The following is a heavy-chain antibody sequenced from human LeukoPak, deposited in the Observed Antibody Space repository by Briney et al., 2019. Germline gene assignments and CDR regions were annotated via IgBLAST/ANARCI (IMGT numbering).Heavy chain of an antibody. Sequence: GGSLRLSCAASGFTVSSNYMSWVRQAPGKGLEWVSVIYSGGSTYYADSVKGRFTISRDNSKNTLYLQMNSLRAEDTAVYYCATGSDFWSGTPKNYYYYYMDVWGKGTTVTVSS. CDR3: ATGSDFWSGTPKNYYYYYMDV. D-gene: IGHD3-3*01. CDR1: GFTVSSNY. CDR2: IYSGGST. J-gene: IGHJ6*03. V-gene: IGHV3-53*01.